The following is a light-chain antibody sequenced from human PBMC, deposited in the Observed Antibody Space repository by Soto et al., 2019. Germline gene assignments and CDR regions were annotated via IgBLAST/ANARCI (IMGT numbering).Light chain of an antibody. V-gene: IGLV2-14*01. CDR3: CSYTSSRAYV. Sequence: QSALTQPASVSGSPGQSITISCTGTSSDVGGYNYVSWYQQQSGKAPKLMIHEVSYRPSGVSNRFSGSKSGNTASLTISWLQAEDEADYYCCSYTSSRAYVFGIGTKVTVL. J-gene: IGLJ1*01. CDR2: EVS. CDR1: SSDVGGYNY.